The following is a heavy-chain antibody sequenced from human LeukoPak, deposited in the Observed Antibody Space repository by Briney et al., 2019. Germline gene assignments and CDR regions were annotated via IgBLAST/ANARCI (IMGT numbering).Heavy chain of an antibody. D-gene: IGHD2-2*01. CDR1: GFTLDEHT. CDR3: AKDAHCSSASYYGDSAYMDV. CDR2: TSWDGGST. V-gene: IGHV3-43*01. Sequence: GGSLRLSCAASGFTLDEHTMHWVRHAPGKGLEWVSPTSWDGGSTYYADSVKGRFTIPRDKSKDSLYLQMDRLRTGDTAFYYCAKDAHCSSASYYGDSAYMDVWGKRTTVTVSS. J-gene: IGHJ6*03.